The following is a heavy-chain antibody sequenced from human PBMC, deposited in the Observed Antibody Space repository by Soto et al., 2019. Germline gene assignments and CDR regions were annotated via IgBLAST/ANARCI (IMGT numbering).Heavy chain of an antibody. V-gene: IGHV4-31*03. CDR2: IYHTGST. CDR3: ARYRFSGSRWSKFDY. Sequence: SETLSLTCTVSGVTVSSGAYYWSWIRQPPGKGLEWIGNIYHTGSTYYSPSLKSRVDISLDKSKNQFSLWLSSVTAADTAVYYCARYRFSGSRWSKFDYWGQGTLVTVSS. J-gene: IGHJ4*02. CDR1: GVTVSSGAYY. D-gene: IGHD6-13*01.